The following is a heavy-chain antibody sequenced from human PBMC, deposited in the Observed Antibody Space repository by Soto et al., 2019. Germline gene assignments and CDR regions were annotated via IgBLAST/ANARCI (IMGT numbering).Heavy chain of an antibody. V-gene: IGHV3-49*05. CDR1: GFTFGDYA. D-gene: IGHD2-21*02. CDR2: IRSKAYGGTT. CDR3: TRDGVVVVTAIIY. Sequence: EVQLVESGGGLVKPGRSLRLSCTASGFTFGDYAMSWFRQAPGKGLGWVGFIRSKAYGGTTEYATSVKGRFTILRDDSKSNAYLQMNSLKTEDTAVDYCTRDGVVVVTAIIYWGQGTLVTVSS. J-gene: IGHJ4*02.